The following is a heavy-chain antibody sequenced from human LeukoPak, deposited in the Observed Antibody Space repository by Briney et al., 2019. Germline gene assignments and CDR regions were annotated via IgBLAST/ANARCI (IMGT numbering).Heavy chain of an antibody. CDR2: ISSGGDTT. D-gene: IGHD3-22*01. CDR1: GFTFSSYE. J-gene: IGHJ4*02. V-gene: IGHV3-48*03. Sequence: PGGSLRLSCAASGFTFSSYEMNWVRQAPGKGLDWVSYISSGGDTTYYADSVKGRFTISRDNAKNSLYLQMTSLRAEDTAVYYCARDNYDTGGYYFDWGQGTLVTVSS. CDR3: ARDNYDTGGYYFD.